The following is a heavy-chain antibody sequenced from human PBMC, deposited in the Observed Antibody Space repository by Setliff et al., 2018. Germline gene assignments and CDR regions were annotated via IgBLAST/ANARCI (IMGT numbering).Heavy chain of an antibody. J-gene: IGHJ5*02. D-gene: IGHD2-21*02. CDR1: GDSISSGSYY. CDR3: ARDRLRGWFDP. CDR2: IYTGGST. V-gene: IGHV4-61*09. Sequence: KSSETLSLTCTVSGDSISSGSYYWTWIRQPAGKGLEWIGHIYTGGSTNYNPSLKSRVTMSVDTSKNQFSLRLSSVTAADTAIYYCARDRLRGWFDPWGQGTLVTVSS.